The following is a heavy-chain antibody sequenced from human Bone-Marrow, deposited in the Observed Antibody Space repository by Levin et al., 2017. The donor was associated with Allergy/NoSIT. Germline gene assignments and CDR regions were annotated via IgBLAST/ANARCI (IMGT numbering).Heavy chain of an antibody. V-gene: IGHV3-30*04. Sequence: GGSLRLSCAASGFTFSSYAMHWVRQAPGKGLEWVAVISYDGSNKYYADSVKGRFTISRDNSKNTLYLQMNSLRAEDTAVYYCAREPEEWYFDRWGRGTLVTVSS. CDR2: ISYDGSNK. D-gene: IGHD1-14*01. J-gene: IGHJ2*01. CDR3: AREPEEWYFDR. CDR1: GFTFSSYA.